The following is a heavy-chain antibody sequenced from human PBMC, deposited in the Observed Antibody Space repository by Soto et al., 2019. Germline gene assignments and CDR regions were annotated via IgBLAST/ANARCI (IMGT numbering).Heavy chain of an antibody. CDR1: GFTFSSYD. CDR3: ERGADYDSSGIRLNWFDP. J-gene: IGHJ5*02. Sequence: EVQLVESGGGLVQPGGSLRLSCAASGFTFSSYDMNWVRQAPGKGLEWVSYISSSSSTIYYADSVKGRFTISRDNAKNSLYLQMNSLRDEDTAVYYCERGADYDSSGIRLNWFDPWGQGTLVTVSS. V-gene: IGHV3-48*02. D-gene: IGHD3-22*01. CDR2: ISSSSSTI.